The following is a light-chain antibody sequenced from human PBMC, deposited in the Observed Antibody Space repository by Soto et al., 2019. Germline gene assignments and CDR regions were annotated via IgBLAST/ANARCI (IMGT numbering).Light chain of an antibody. CDR1: QSVSSNY. Sequence: EIVLTQSPDTLSLSPGESATLSCRASQSVSSNYLAWYQQKPGRAPRLLIYGASNRATGIPARFSGSGSGTDFTLTISRLEPEDFAVFYCQQYDDSITFGQGTRLE. V-gene: IGKV3-20*01. J-gene: IGKJ5*01. CDR2: GAS. CDR3: QQYDDSIT.